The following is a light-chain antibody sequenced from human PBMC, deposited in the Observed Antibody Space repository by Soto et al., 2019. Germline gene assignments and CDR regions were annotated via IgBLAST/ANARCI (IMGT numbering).Light chain of an antibody. CDR3: QSYDSSLSGPYV. Sequence: VLTQPPSVSGAPGQRVIISCTGSSSNIGAGYDVHWYQQLPGTTPKLLIYGNNNRPSGVPERFSGSKSGTSASLAITGLQAEDEADYYCQSYDSSLSGPYVFGAGTKVTVL. CDR1: SSNIGAGYD. J-gene: IGLJ1*01. CDR2: GNN. V-gene: IGLV1-40*01.